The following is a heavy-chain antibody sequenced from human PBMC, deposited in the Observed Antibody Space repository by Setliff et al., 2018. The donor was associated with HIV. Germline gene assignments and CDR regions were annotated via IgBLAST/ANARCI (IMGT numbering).Heavy chain of an antibody. D-gene: IGHD2-2*01. CDR1: GDTFNSHA. Sequence: SVKVSCKASGDTFNSHAISWVRQAPGQGLEWMGGIVPIFGTANYAQKFQGRVTITADESTSTAYMELSSLRSEDTAVYYCAGGYCSSTSCYLLHYYYYYGMDVWGQGTTVTVSS. CDR3: AGGYCSSTSCYLLHYYYYYGMDV. V-gene: IGHV1-69*13. J-gene: IGHJ6*02. CDR2: IVPIFGTA.